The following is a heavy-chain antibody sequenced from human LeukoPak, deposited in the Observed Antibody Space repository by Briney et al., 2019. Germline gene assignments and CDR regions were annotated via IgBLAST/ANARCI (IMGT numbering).Heavy chain of an antibody. Sequence: HPGRSLRLSCAASGFTFSSYGMHWVRQAPGKGLEWVAVISYDGSNKYYADSVKGRFTISRDNAKNSLYLQMNSLRAEDTAVYHCARVTLDPGLGVGAFDIWGQGTMVTVSS. CDR1: GFTFSSYG. CDR2: ISYDGSNK. J-gene: IGHJ3*02. D-gene: IGHD3-10*01. V-gene: IGHV3-30*03. CDR3: ARVTLDPGLGVGAFDI.